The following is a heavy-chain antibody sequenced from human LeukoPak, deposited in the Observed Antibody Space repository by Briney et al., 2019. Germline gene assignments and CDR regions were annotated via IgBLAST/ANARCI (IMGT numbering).Heavy chain of an antibody. V-gene: IGHV1-18*01. Sequence: GASVKVSCKASGYTFTSYGISWVRQAPGQGLEWMGWISAYNGNTNYAQKLQGRVTMTTDTSTSTAYMELRSLRSDDTAVYYCARDPEWELRGENYFDYWGQGTLVTVSS. CDR1: GYTFTSYG. CDR3: ARDPEWELRGENYFDY. D-gene: IGHD1-26*01. J-gene: IGHJ4*02. CDR2: ISAYNGNT.